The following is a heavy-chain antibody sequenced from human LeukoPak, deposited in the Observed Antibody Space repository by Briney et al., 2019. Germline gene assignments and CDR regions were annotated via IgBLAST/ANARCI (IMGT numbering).Heavy chain of an antibody. CDR1: GYTLTGYY. J-gene: IGHJ6*03. CDR2: INPNSGGT. CDR3: ARGPDSSGYYYYYYYMDV. V-gene: IGHV1-2*06. Sequence: ALVKVSCKASGYTLTGYYMHWVRQAPGQGLEWMGRINPNSGGTNYAQKFQGRVTMTRDTSISTAYMELSKLRSDDTAVYYCARGPDSSGYYYYYYYMDVWGKGTTVTVSS. D-gene: IGHD3-22*01.